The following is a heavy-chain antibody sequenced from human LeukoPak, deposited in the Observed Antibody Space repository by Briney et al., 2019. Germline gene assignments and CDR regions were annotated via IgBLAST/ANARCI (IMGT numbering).Heavy chain of an antibody. J-gene: IGHJ3*02. CDR2: VGGDDAT. D-gene: IGHD2-8*01. V-gene: IGHV3-23*01. Sequence: GGSLRLSCAASGFRFGDYAMNWVRQAPGKRLEWVSFVGGDDATYYADSVKGRFTVSRDNSKNTLSLQMNSLRLEDTAVYFCAKDSRSRNGIYDPFDIWGQGTMVTVSS. CDR1: GFRFGDYA. CDR3: AKDSRSRNGIYDPFDI.